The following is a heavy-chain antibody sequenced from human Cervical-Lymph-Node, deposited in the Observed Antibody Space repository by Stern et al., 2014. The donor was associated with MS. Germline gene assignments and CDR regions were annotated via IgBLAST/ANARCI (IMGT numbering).Heavy chain of an antibody. CDR1: GYDFNTYD. CDR2: MTPRNGNS. D-gene: IGHD3-3*01. CDR3: ATPSLPFF. Sequence: VHLVESGAEVEKPGASVKVSCKTSGYDFNTYDITWVRQAPGKGLEWMGWMTPRNGNSVYAPQFQGRVTMTRDTSLRTAYMELRGLRSDDTAVYYCATPSLPFFWGRGTLITVSS. J-gene: IGHJ4*02. V-gene: IGHV1-8*01.